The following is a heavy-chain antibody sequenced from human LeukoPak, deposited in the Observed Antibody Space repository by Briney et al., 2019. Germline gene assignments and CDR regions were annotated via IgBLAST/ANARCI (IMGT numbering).Heavy chain of an antibody. CDR2: IYHSGST. J-gene: IGHJ5*02. D-gene: IGHD3-3*01. CDR1: GYSISSGYY. CDR3: ARAHITIFGVVNWFDP. Sequence: PSETLSLTCTVSGYSISSGYYWGWIRQPPGKGLEWIGSIYHSGSTYYNPSLKSRVTISVDTSKNQFSLKLSSVTAADTAVYYCARAHITIFGVVNWFDPWGQGTLVTVSS. V-gene: IGHV4-38-2*02.